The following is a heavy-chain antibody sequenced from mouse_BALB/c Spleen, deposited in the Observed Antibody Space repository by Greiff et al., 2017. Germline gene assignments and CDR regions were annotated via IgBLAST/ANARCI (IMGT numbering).Heavy chain of an antibody. CDR3: ARYGYAMDY. CDR2: IYPGDGDT. CDR1: GYAFSSSW. Sequence: QVQLKESGPELVKPGASVKISCKASGYAFSSSWMNWVKQRPGQGLEWIGRIYPGDGDTNYNGKFKGKATLTADKSSSTAYMQLSSLTSVDSAVYFCARYGYAMDYWGQGTSVTVSS. D-gene: IGHD1-1*01. V-gene: IGHV1-82*01. J-gene: IGHJ4*01.